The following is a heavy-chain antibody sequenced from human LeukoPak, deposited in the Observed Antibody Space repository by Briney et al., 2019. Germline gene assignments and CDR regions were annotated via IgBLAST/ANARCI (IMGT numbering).Heavy chain of an antibody. CDR3: ARTRISAVYGSSSLPPDYYGMDV. CDR1: GGTFSSYA. D-gene: IGHD6-6*01. Sequence: SVKVSCKASGGTFSSYAISWVRQAPGQGLEWMGRIIPILGIANYAQKFQGRVTITADKSTSTAYMELSSLRSEDTAVYYCARTRISAVYGSSSLPPDYYGMDVWGQGTTVTVSS. CDR2: IIPILGIA. J-gene: IGHJ6*02. V-gene: IGHV1-69*04.